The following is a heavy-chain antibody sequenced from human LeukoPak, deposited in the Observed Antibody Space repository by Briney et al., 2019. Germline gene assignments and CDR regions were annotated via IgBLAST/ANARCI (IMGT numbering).Heavy chain of an antibody. V-gene: IGHV4-39*01. CDR2: IYYTGST. Sequence: SETLSLTCTVSGGSVSSTEFYWGWIRQPPGKGLQWIGSIYYTGSTYYNPSLNSRVTMSVDTSQNQISLKMTSVTAADTAVYYCARLSKGRYFDYIFDYWGQGTLVTVSS. CDR1: GGSVSSTEFY. CDR3: ARLSKGRYFDYIFDY. J-gene: IGHJ4*02. D-gene: IGHD3-9*01.